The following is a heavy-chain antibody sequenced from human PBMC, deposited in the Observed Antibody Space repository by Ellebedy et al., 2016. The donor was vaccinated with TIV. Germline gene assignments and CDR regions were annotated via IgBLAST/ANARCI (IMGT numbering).Heavy chain of an antibody. CDR1: GDSVSTDIG. D-gene: IGHD3-16*01. V-gene: IGHV6-1*01. J-gene: IGHJ6*02. Sequence: SETLSLTCVISGDSVSTDIGWNWIRQSPSRGLEWLGRTYYRSTWNNDYAVSLKSRITIHPDTSKNQFSLQLNSVIPDDTAVYYCARGWFGSGMGVWGQGTTVTVSS. CDR3: ARGWFGSGMGV. CDR2: TYYRSTWNN.